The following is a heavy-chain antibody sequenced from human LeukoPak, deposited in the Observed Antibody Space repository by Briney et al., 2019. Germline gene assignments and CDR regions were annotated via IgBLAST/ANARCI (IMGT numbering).Heavy chain of an antibody. V-gene: IGHV4-59*01. CDR2: IYYSGST. CDR1: GGSISSYY. D-gene: IGHD3-3*01. CDR3: AREHDFWSGYPYFDY. J-gene: IGHJ4*02. Sequence: SETLSLTCTVSGGSISSYYWSWIRQPPGKGLEWIGYIYYSGSTNYNPSLKSRVTISVDTSKNQFSLKLSSVTAADTAVYYCAREHDFWSGYPYFDYWGQGTLVTVSS.